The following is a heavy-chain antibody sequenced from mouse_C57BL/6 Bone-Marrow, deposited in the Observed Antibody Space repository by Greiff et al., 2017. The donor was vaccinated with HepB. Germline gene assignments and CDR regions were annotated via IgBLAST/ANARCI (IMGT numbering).Heavy chain of an antibody. CDR3: ANNYYYGYAMDY. CDR1: GYSITSGYY. CDR2: ISYDGSN. V-gene: IGHV3-6*01. J-gene: IGHJ4*01. Sequence: VQLQESGPGLVKPSQSLSLTCSVTGYSITSGYYWNWIRQFPGNQLEWMGYISYDGSNNYNPSLKNRISITRDTSKNQFFLELNSVTTEDTATYYCANNYYYGYAMDYWCQGTTVTVSS. D-gene: IGHD1-1*01.